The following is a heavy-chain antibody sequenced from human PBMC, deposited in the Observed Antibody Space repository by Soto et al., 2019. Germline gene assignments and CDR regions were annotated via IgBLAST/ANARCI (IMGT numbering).Heavy chain of an antibody. CDR1: GVTFSSYS. V-gene: IGHV3-48*02. CDR2: ISSSSSTI. Sequence: EVQLVESGGGLVQPGGSLRLSCAASGVTFSSYSMNWVRQAPGKGLEWVSYISSSSSTIYYADSVKGRFTISRDNAKNSLYLQMNSLRDEDTAVYYCARGSSEWELPAFDIWGQGTMVTVSS. J-gene: IGHJ3*02. CDR3: ARGSSEWELPAFDI. D-gene: IGHD1-26*01.